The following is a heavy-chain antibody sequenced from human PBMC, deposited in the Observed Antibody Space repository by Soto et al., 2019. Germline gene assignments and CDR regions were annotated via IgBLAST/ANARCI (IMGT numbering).Heavy chain of an antibody. V-gene: IGHV3-21*01. D-gene: IGHD2-2*01. CDR3: ARDQGYCSSTSCYAESLDY. J-gene: IGHJ4*02. Sequence: GGSLRLSCAASGFTFSSYSMNWVRQAPGKGLEWVSSISSSSSYIYYADSVKGRFTISRDNAKNSLYLQMNSLRAEDTAVDYCARDQGYCSSTSCYAESLDYWGQGTLVTVSS. CDR2: ISSSSSYI. CDR1: GFTFSSYS.